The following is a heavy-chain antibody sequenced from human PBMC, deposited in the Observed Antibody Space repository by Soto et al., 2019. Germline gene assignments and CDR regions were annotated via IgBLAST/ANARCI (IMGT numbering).Heavy chain of an antibody. CDR2: ISTYNGNT. CDR1: GYTFTSYG. V-gene: IGHV1-18*01. J-gene: IGHJ4*03. D-gene: IGHD3-10*01. Sequence: ASVKVSCKASGYTFTSYGISWVRQAPGHGLEWMGWISTYNGNTKYAQKLQGRVTMTTDTSTSTAYMELRSLRSDDTAVFYCAREMVRGVGSDYWGQGTTVTVSS. CDR3: AREMVRGVGSDY.